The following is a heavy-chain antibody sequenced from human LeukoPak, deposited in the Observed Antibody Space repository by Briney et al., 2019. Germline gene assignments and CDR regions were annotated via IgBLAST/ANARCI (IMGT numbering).Heavy chain of an antibody. Sequence: GGSLRLSCAASGFNFNYYGMHWVRQAPGKGLEWLAFIRYDGSNKYYADSVKGRFTISRDNSENTVYMQMSSLRLEDTAVYYCLKGLHSSGWNDAFDIWGQGTTVTVSS. CDR3: LKGLHSSGWNDAFDI. CDR2: IRYDGSNK. V-gene: IGHV3-30*02. CDR1: GFNFNYYG. J-gene: IGHJ3*02. D-gene: IGHD3-22*01.